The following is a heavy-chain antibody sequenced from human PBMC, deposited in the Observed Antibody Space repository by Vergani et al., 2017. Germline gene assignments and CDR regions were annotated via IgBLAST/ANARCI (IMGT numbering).Heavy chain of an antibody. Sequence: QVQLQESGPGLVKPSQTLSLTCSVSGVSVSSTAFYWNWIRQPAGKGLEWIGRIYGSGNINYNPSLKSRVTISVDTSKNQFSLKLSSVTAADTAVYYCARGAHYYYYYMDVWGKGTTVTVSS. V-gene: IGHV4-61*02. CDR2: IYGSGNI. J-gene: IGHJ6*03. CDR1: GVSVSSTAFY. CDR3: ARGAHYYYYYMDV.